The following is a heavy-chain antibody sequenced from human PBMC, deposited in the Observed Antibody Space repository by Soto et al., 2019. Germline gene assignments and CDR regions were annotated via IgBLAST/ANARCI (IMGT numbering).Heavy chain of an antibody. CDR2: IIPIFGTA. D-gene: IGHD6-6*01. CDR3: AGGENSGLFGY. CDR1: GGTFRSYA. Sequence: QVQLVQSGAEVKKPGSSVKVSCKASGGTFRSYAISWVRQAPGQGLEWMGGIIPIFGTANYAQRFQGRVTXTXXESTSTAYMQLSSGRSEDTAVYYCAGGENSGLFGYWGQGTLVTVPS. V-gene: IGHV1-69*12. J-gene: IGHJ4*02.